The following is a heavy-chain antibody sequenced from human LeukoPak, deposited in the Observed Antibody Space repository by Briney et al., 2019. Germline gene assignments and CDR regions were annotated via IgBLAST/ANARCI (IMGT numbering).Heavy chain of an antibody. CDR3: AKDMAVAGTVSDY. Sequence: GGSLRLSCAASGFTVSSNYMSWVRQAPGKGLEWVSLIYSGGSTYYADSVKGRFTISRDNSKNTLYLQMNSLRAEDTAVYYCAKDMAVAGTVSDYWGQGTLVTVSS. V-gene: IGHV3-66*01. CDR2: IYSGGST. J-gene: IGHJ4*02. CDR1: GFTVSSNY. D-gene: IGHD6-19*01.